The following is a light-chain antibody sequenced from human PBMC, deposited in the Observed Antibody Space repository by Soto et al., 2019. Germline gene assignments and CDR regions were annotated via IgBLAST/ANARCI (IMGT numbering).Light chain of an antibody. CDR1: SSNIGRNY. CDR2: END. CDR3: GAWDRGLKAGV. J-gene: IGLJ3*02. Sequence: QSVLTQPPSVSAPPGEKVTISCSGSSSNIGRNYVSWYQQLPGSAPKLLIYENDRRPSGIPDRFSGSKSGPAATLGITGLQTGDEAEYYCGAWDRGLKAGVFGGGTKLTVL. V-gene: IGLV1-51*02.